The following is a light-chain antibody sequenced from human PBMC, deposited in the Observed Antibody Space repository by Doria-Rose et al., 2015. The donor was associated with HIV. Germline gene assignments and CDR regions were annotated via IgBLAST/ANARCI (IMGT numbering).Light chain of an antibody. CDR3: QQYYDTPS. J-gene: IGKJ3*01. CDR1: QSLLYTSKNY. CDR2: WAP. V-gene: IGKV4-1*01. Sequence: TQSPESLGMSLGERAILNCKSNQSLLYTSKNYLAWYQQKPGQPPKLLIYWAPTRQSGVPARFSGSGSGTDFTLTISSLEAEDVAVYYCQQYYDTPSFGPGTTVDIK.